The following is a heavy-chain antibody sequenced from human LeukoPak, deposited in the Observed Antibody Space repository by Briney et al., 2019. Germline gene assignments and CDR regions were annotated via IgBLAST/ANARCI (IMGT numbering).Heavy chain of an antibody. CDR2: IWYDGSNK. CDR3: ANLAVTTWARSAFDI. V-gene: IGHV3-33*06. J-gene: IGHJ3*02. Sequence: PGRSLRLSCAASGFTFSSYGMHWVRQAPGKGLEWVAVIWYDGSNKYYADSVKGRFTISRDNSKNTLYLQMNSLRAEDTAVYYCANLAVTTWARSAFDIWGQGTMVTVSS. D-gene: IGHD4-11*01. CDR1: GFTFSSYG.